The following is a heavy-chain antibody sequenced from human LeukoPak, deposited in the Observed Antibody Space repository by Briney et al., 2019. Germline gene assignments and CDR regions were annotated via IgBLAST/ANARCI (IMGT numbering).Heavy chain of an antibody. J-gene: IGHJ6*02. Sequence: GESLKISCQGSGYSFTSYWIGWVRQMPGKGLEWMGIIYPSDSDTRYSPSFQGQVTISADKSISTAYLQWSSLKASDTAMYYCARRVVGATDYYGMDVWGQGTTVTVSS. CDR1: GYSFTSYW. CDR2: IYPSDSDT. V-gene: IGHV5-51*01. D-gene: IGHD1-26*01. CDR3: ARRVVGATDYYGMDV.